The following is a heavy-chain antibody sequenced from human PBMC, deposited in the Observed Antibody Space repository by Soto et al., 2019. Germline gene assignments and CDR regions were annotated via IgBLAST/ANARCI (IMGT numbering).Heavy chain of an antibody. CDR2: ISGSGGST. CDR3: ANPYYSSGSDAFDI. CDR1: GFTFSSYA. J-gene: IGHJ3*02. Sequence: GGSLRLSCAASGFTFSSYAMSWVRQAPGKGLECVSAISGSGGSTYYGDSVKGRFTISRDNSKNTLYLQMNSLRAEDTAVYYCANPYYSSGSDAFDIWGHGTMVTVSS. V-gene: IGHV3-23*01. D-gene: IGHD3-22*01.